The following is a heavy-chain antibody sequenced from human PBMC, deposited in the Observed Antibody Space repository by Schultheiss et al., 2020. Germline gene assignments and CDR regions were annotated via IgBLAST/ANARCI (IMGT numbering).Heavy chain of an antibody. V-gene: IGHV4-39*01. CDR1: GGSISSGGYY. J-gene: IGHJ1*01. D-gene: IGHD2-15*01. CDR3: ARTIYCSDGSCPLQH. Sequence: SETLSLTCTVSGGSISSGGYYWGWIRQPTGKVLEWIGSIYYSRSTYYNPSLKSRVTISVDTSKNQFSLKLSSVTAADTAVYYCARTIYCSDGSCPLQHWGQGTLVSVSS. CDR2: IYYSRST.